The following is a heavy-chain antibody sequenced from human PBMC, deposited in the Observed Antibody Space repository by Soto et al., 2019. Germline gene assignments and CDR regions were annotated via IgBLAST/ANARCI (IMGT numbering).Heavy chain of an antibody. Sequence: QVQLQQWGAGLLKPSETLSLTCAVYGGSFSGYYWSWIRQPPGKGLEWIGEINHSGSTNYNPSLKSRVTISVDTSKNQLSLKLSSVTAADTAVYYCARTVVVAATLAPWFDPWGQGTLVTVSS. CDR2: INHSGST. CDR1: GGSFSGYY. CDR3: ARTVVVAATLAPWFDP. J-gene: IGHJ5*02. V-gene: IGHV4-34*01. D-gene: IGHD2-15*01.